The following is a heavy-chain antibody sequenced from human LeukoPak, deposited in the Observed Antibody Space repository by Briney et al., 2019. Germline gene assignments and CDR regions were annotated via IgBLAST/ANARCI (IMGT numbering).Heavy chain of an antibody. CDR1: EFTSSGDW. CDR2: LKNDGSSA. CDR3: ARARGGYVLDS. Sequence: TGGSLRLSCAASEFTSSGDWMHWVRHAPGKGLVWVARLKNDGSSAEYANSAQGRFIISRDNGRNTVFLQMDSLRGDDTAIYYCARARGGYVLDSWGQGTQVIVSS. D-gene: IGHD2-15*01. V-gene: IGHV3-74*03. J-gene: IGHJ4*02.